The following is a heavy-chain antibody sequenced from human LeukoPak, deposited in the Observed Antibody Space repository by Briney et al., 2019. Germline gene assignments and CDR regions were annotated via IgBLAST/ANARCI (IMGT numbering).Heavy chain of an antibody. J-gene: IGHJ4*02. CDR3: AKGADYDYVWGSYRMNFDY. D-gene: IGHD3-16*02. Sequence: PSETLSLTCSVSGGSISSTSFYWSWVRQPAGKGLEWIGRMYISGVIDYNPSLKSRVTILFDTSKNQFSLKLNSVTAADTAVYYCAKGADYDYVWGSYRMNFDYWGQGTLVTVSS. CDR2: MYISGVI. CDR1: GGSISSTSFY. V-gene: IGHV4-61*02.